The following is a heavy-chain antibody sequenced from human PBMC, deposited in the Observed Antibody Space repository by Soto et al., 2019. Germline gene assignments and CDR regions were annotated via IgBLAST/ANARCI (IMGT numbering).Heavy chain of an antibody. D-gene: IGHD2-15*01. CDR2: ISGSGGST. V-gene: IGHV3-23*01. J-gene: IGHJ6*03. CDR1: GFTFSSYA. Sequence: GGSLRLSCAASGFTFSSYAMSWVRQAPGKGLEWVSAISGSGGSTYYADSVKGRFTISRDNSKNRLYLQMNSLRAEDTAVYYCAKVKGYCSGGSCRYYYYYYMDVWGKGTTVTVSS. CDR3: AKVKGYCSGGSCRYYYYYYMDV.